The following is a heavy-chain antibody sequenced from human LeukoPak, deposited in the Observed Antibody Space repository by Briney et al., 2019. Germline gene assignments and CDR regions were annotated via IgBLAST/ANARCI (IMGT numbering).Heavy chain of an antibody. CDR3: ARVVGATTPSNWFDP. CDR2: IYYSGST. V-gene: IGHV4-59*01. CDR1: GGSISSYY. D-gene: IGHD1-26*01. J-gene: IGHJ5*02. Sequence: PSETLSLTCTVSGGSISSYYWSWIRQPPGKGLEWIGYIYYSGSTNYNPSLKSRVTISVDTSKNQFSLKLSSVTAADTAVYYCARVVGATTPSNWFDPWGQGTLVTVSS.